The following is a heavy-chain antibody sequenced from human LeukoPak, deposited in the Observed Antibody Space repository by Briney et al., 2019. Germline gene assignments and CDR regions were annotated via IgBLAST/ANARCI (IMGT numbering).Heavy chain of an antibody. CDR2: ISSSSSYI. V-gene: IGHV3-21*01. CDR1: GFTFSSYS. J-gene: IGHJ4*02. Sequence: PGGSLRLSCAASGFTFSSYSMNWVRQAPGKGLEWVSSISSSSSYIYYADSVKGRFTISRDNAKNPLYLQMNSLRRDDTAVYYCARAPYYYDRSGYYSDYWGQGTLVTVSS. D-gene: IGHD3-22*01. CDR3: ARAPYYYDRSGYYSDY.